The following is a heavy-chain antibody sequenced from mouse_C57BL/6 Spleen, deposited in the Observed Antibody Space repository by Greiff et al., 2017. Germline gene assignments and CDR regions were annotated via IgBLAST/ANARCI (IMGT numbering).Heavy chain of an antibody. CDR2: ISSGSSTI. D-gene: IGHD1-1*01. Sequence: VKLMESGGGLVKPGGSLKLSCAASGFTFSDYGMHWVRQAPEKGLEWVAYISSGSSTIYYADTVKGRFTISRDNAKNTLFLQMTSLRSEDTAMYYCARGDYYGSRPWFAYWGQGTLVTVSA. CDR1: GFTFSDYG. CDR3: ARGDYYGSRPWFAY. V-gene: IGHV5-17*01. J-gene: IGHJ3*01.